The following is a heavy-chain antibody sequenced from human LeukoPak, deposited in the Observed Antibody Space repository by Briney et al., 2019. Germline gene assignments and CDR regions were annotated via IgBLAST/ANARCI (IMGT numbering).Heavy chain of an antibody. D-gene: IGHD6-19*01. J-gene: IGHJ4*02. CDR2: ISSSSSYI. V-gene: IGHV3-21*01. Sequence: WESLRLSCAASGFTFSSYSMNWVRQAPGKGLEWVSSISSSSSYIYYADSVKGRFTIARDNAKNSLYLQMNSLRAEDTAVYYCASARSSGWFLDYWGQGTLVTVSS. CDR1: GFTFSSYS. CDR3: ASARSSGWFLDY.